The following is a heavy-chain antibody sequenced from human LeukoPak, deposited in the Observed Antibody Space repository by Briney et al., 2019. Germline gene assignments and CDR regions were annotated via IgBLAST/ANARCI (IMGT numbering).Heavy chain of an antibody. D-gene: IGHD2-2*02. Sequence: GGSLRLSCAASGFTFSSYAMSWVRQAPGKGLEWVSAISGNGGSTYYADSVKGRFTISRDNSKNTLYLQMNSLRAEDTAVYYCAKVPAAILAFDYWGQGTLVTVSS. V-gene: IGHV3-23*01. CDR2: ISGNGGST. CDR1: GFTFSSYA. J-gene: IGHJ4*02. CDR3: AKVPAAILAFDY.